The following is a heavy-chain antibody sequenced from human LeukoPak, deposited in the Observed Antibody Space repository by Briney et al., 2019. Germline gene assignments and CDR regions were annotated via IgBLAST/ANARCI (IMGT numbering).Heavy chain of an antibody. J-gene: IGHJ4*02. Sequence: SETLSLTCTVSGGSISSSSYYWGWIRQPPGKGLEWIGSIYYSGSTYYNPSLKSRVTISADTSKNQFSLKLSSVTAADTAVYYCVRGWVVPAAIDSWGQGTLVTVSS. CDR1: GGSISSSSYY. CDR3: VRGWVVPAAIDS. D-gene: IGHD2-2*01. CDR2: IYYSGST. V-gene: IGHV4-39*01.